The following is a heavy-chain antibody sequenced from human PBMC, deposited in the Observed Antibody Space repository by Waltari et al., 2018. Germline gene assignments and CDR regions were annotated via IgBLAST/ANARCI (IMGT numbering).Heavy chain of an antibody. CDR3: ARDQGRYYGGDCYPFDY. D-gene: IGHD2-21*02. J-gene: IGHJ4*02. CDR1: GGTFSSYA. Sequence: QVQLVQSGAEVKKPGSSVKVSCKASGGTFSSYAISWVRQAPVQGLEWMGGIIPIFGTANYAQKFQGRVTITADESTSTAYMELSSLRSEDTAVYYCARDQGRYYGGDCYPFDYWGQGTLVTVSS. CDR2: IIPIFGTA. V-gene: IGHV1-69*01.